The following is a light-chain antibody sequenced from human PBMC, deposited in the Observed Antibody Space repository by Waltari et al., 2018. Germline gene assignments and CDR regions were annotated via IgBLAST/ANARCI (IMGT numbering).Light chain of an antibody. CDR3: FSYADGRSLV. CDR2: EGT. CDR1: STDLGSSTL. V-gene: IGLV2-23*01. Sequence: QSALTQPASVSGSPGQSITIPCTGSSTDLGSSTLVSWYQHHPDKAPNLLIYEGTERPSGISHRFSGSKSGNTASLTISKLQAEDEADYYCFSYADGRSLVFGGGTKLTVL. J-gene: IGLJ2*01.